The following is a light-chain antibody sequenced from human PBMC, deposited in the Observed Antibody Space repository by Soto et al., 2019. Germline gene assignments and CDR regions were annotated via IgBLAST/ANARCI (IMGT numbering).Light chain of an antibody. CDR2: GAS. CDR3: QQYGYSPIT. J-gene: IGKJ5*01. Sequence: EIVVTQSPATLSASPGEKVILSCTTSQSVGNDLAWYQEKPGQAPRLLIYGASNRATGIPDRFSGSGSGTDFTLTISRLEPEDFAVYYCQQYGYSPITFGQGTRLEIK. CDR1: QSVGND. V-gene: IGKV3-20*01.